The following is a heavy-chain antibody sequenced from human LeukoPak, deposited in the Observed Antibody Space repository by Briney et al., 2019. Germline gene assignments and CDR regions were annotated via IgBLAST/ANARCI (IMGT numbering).Heavy chain of an antibody. J-gene: IGHJ6*02. CDR2: IKEDGSNK. CDR1: GFTSSNYW. D-gene: IGHD4-17*01. Sequence: GGSLRLSCVATGFTSSNYWMTWVRQAPGKGLEWVANIKEDGSNKHYVDSVKGRFTISRDNAKNSLYLQMNSLRAEDTAVYYCARVRVNYGDNGMHVWGQGTTVTVSS. V-gene: IGHV3-7*03. CDR3: ARVRVNYGDNGMHV.